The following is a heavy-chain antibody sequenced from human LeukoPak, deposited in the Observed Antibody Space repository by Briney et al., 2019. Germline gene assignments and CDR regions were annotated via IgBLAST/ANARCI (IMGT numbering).Heavy chain of an antibody. CDR1: GFTFSSYS. J-gene: IGHJ4*02. D-gene: IGHD3-10*01. Sequence: GGSRRLSCAASGFTFSSYSMNWVRQAPGKGLEWVSSISSSSSYIYYADSVKGRFTISRDNAKNSLYLQMNSLRAEDTAVYYCARERGSGSYIFDYWGQGTLVTVSS. CDR3: ARERGSGSYIFDY. CDR2: ISSSSSYI. V-gene: IGHV3-21*01.